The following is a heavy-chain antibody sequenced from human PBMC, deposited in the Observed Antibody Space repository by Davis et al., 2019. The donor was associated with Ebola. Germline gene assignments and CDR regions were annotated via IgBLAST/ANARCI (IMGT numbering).Heavy chain of an antibody. CDR1: GYTFTFYY. D-gene: IGHD6-19*01. J-gene: IGHJ6*02. V-gene: IGHV1-46*01. CDR3: AREGSGWSDVTTFNHYGMDV. Sequence: ASVKVSCKASGYTFTFYYIHWVRQAPGQGPEWMGMINPSGECTRYAQKFQGRVTMTRDTSTSTVYMELSSLRSEDTAVYYCAREGSGWSDVTTFNHYGMDVWGQGTTVTVSS. CDR2: INPSGECT.